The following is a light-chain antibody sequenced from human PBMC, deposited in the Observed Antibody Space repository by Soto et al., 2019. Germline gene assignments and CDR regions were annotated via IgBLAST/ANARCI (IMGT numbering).Light chain of an antibody. CDR3: QQYNSSPT. CDR2: KAS. Sequence: DIQMTQSPSTLSASVGDRVTITCRASQSISSWLAWYQQKPGKAPKLLIYKASNLESGVPSRFSGSGSGTEFTRTISSLQPDIFATYYCQQYNSSPTFGQGTKVEIK. CDR1: QSISSW. V-gene: IGKV1-5*03. J-gene: IGKJ1*01.